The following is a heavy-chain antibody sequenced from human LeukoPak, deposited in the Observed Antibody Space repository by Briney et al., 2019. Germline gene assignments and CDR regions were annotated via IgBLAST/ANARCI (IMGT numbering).Heavy chain of an antibody. CDR3: AREARTHYYDSSGYPSADY. V-gene: IGHV4-61*02. CDR1: GGSISSGSYY. D-gene: IGHD3-22*01. CDR2: IYTSGST. J-gene: IGHJ4*02. Sequence: SETLSLTCTVSGGSISSGSYYWSWIRQPAGKGLECIGRIYTSGSTNYNPSLKSRVTISVDTSKNQFSLKLSSVTAADTAVYYCAREARTHYYDSSGYPSADYWGQGTLVTVSS.